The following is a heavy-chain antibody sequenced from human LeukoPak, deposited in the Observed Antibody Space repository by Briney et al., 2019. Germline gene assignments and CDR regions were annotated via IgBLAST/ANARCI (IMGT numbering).Heavy chain of an antibody. CDR1: GGSITSHY. Sequence: SETLSLTCTASGGSITSHYWNWIRQSPEKGLEWIGYIYYSANTNYNPSLKSRVTILVDTPKNHFSLRLSSVTAADTAVYYCARGSLDDYGGNSARYNWFDAWGQGILVTVSS. V-gene: IGHV4-59*11. D-gene: IGHD4-23*01. CDR2: IYYSANT. J-gene: IGHJ5*02. CDR3: ARGSLDDYGGNSARYNWFDA.